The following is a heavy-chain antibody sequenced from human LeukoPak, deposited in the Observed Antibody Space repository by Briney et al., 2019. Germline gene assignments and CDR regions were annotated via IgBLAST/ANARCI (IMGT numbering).Heavy chain of an antibody. D-gene: IGHD1-26*01. V-gene: IGHV3-11*01. CDR3: AKDIWGIVGATTGFDY. CDR1: GFTFSDYY. CDR2: ISGSGSTI. Sequence: GGSLRLSCAASGFTFSDYYMSWIRQAPGKGLQWVSYISGSGSTIYYADSVKGRFTISRDNAKNSLYLQMNGLRAEDTALYYCAKDIWGIVGATTGFDYWGQGTLVTVSS. J-gene: IGHJ4*02.